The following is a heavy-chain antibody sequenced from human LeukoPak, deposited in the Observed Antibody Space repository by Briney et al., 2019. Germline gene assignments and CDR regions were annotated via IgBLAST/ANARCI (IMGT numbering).Heavy chain of an antibody. CDR1: GGSTSSYN. J-gene: IGHJ4*02. Sequence: PSGTLSLTCTVSGGSTSSYNRSWVRQPPGKGLEWIADIYHTGSTNYNPSLISRVTISIDTAPNHISLTHTSVPTADTAAYYCARRGRNRSGWHDYLWGQET. D-gene: IGHD6-25*01. CDR2: IYHTGST. CDR3: ARRGRNRSGWHDYL. V-gene: IGHV4-59*01.